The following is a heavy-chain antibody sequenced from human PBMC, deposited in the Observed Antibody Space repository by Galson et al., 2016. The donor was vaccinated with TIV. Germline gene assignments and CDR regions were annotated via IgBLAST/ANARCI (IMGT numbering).Heavy chain of an antibody. J-gene: IGHJ4*02. Sequence: SLRLSCAASGFNVRYNYMSWVRQAPGKGLEWVSLIYSDGTSYYADSVKGRFTISRDNSKNTLYLQMNSLRGEDTAVYYCAKTTPAEIQLGYYFAYWGQGTLVTVSS. V-gene: IGHV3-53*01. CDR3: AKTTPAEIQLGYYFAY. D-gene: IGHD5-18*01. CDR1: GFNVRYNY. CDR2: IYSDGTS.